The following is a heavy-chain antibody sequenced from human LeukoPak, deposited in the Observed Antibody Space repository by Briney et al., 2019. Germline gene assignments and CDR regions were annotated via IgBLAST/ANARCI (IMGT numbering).Heavy chain of an antibody. Sequence: GGSLRISCSASGFAFKSFAMHWVRQAPGKGLEWVAVIWYDGSNQLYADSVKGRFTVSRDNSKNILYLHMNRVRVEDTAVYYCTKAVPLDDGDYMGDYWGQGVLVTVSS. CDR2: IWYDGSNQ. V-gene: IGHV3-33*06. CDR1: GFAFKSFA. J-gene: IGHJ4*02. CDR3: TKAVPLDDGDYMGDY. D-gene: IGHD4-17*01.